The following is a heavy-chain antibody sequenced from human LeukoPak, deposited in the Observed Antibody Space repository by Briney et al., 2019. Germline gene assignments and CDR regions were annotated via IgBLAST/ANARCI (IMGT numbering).Heavy chain of an antibody. J-gene: IGHJ6*02. Sequence: EASVKVSCKASGYTFTGYYMHWVRQAPGQGLEWMGWINPNSGGTNYAQKFQGRVTMTRDTSISTAYMELSRLRSDDTAVYYCARDNYGDYPYYYGMDVWGQGTTVTVSS. CDR1: GYTFTGYY. D-gene: IGHD4-17*01. CDR2: INPNSGGT. V-gene: IGHV1-2*02. CDR3: ARDNYGDYPYYYGMDV.